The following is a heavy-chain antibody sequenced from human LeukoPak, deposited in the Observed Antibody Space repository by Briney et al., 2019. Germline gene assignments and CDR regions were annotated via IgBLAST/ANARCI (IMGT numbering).Heavy chain of an antibody. CDR2: INHSGST. J-gene: IGHJ4*02. CDR1: GGSFSGYY. Sequence: SETLSLTCAVYGGSFSGYYWSWIRQPPGKGLEWIGEINHSGSTNYNPSLKSRVTISVDTSKNQFSPKLSSVTAADTAVYYCARGGYSGYDYAFDYWGQGTLVTVSS. V-gene: IGHV4-34*01. D-gene: IGHD5-12*01. CDR3: ARGGYSGYDYAFDY.